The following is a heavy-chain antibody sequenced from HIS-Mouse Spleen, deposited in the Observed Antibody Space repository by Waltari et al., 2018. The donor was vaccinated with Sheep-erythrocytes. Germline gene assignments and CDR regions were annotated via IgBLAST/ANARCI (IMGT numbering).Heavy chain of an antibody. CDR2: ISWNSGSI. Sequence: EVQLVESGGGLVQPGRSLRLSCAASGFTFDDYAMHWVRQAPGKGLEWVSGISWNSGSIGYADSVKGRFTISRDNAKNSLYLQMNSLRAEELLDWYFDLWGRGTLVTVSS. D-gene: IGHD3-10*01. J-gene: IGHJ2*01. CDR3: DL. V-gene: IGHV3-9*01. CDR1: GFTFDDYA.